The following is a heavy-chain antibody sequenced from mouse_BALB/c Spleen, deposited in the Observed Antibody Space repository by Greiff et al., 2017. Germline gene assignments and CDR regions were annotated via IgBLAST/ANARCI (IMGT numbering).Heavy chain of an antibody. Sequence: DVMLVESGGGLVQPGGSRKLSCAASGFTFSSFGMHWVRQAPEKGLEWVAYISSGSSTIYYADTVKGRFTISRDNPKNTLFLQMTSLRSEDTAMYYCATTTGRGYFDVWGAGTTVTVSS. CDR3: ATTTGRGYFDV. D-gene: IGHD2-12*01. J-gene: IGHJ1*01. CDR1: GFTFSSFG. CDR2: ISSGSSTI. V-gene: IGHV5-17*02.